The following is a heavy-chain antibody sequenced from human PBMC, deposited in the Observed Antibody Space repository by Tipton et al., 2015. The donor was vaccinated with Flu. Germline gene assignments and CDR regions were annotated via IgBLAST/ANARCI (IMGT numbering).Heavy chain of an antibody. CDR3: ASWLSSSWYSSYFDY. J-gene: IGHJ4*02. Sequence: TLSLTCAVSGGSISSSNWWSWVRQPPGKGLEWIGEIYHSGSTNYNPSLKSRVTISVDKSKNQFFLKLSSVTAADTAVYYCASWLSSSWYSSYFDYWGQGTLVTVSS. D-gene: IGHD6-13*01. V-gene: IGHV4-4*02. CDR2: IYHSGST. CDR1: GGSISSSNW.